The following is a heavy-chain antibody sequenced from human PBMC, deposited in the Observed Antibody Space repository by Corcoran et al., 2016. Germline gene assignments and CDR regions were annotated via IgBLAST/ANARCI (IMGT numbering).Heavy chain of an antibody. Sequence: QVQLVESGGGVVQPGRSLRLSCAASGFTFSSYGMHWVRQAPGKGLEWVAVISYDGSNKYYADSVKGRFTISRDNSKNTLYLQMNSLRAEDTAVYYCAKDQISGYYYYYYGMDVWGQGTTVTVSS. D-gene: IGHD3-22*01. V-gene: IGHV3-30*18. J-gene: IGHJ6*02. CDR1: GFTFSSYG. CDR3: AKDQISGYYYYYYGMDV. CDR2: ISYDGSNK.